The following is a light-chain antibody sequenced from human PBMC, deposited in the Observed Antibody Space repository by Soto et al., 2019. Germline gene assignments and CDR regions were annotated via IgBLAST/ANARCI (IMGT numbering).Light chain of an antibody. V-gene: IGLV1-44*01. CDR3: VAWDDSLNGYVV. Sequence: QTVVTQPPSASGTPGQRVTISCSGSSSNIGSNTVNWYQQLPGTAPKLVIYSNNQRHSGVPDRFSGSKSGTSASLAISGLQSEDEADYYCVAWDDSLNGYVVFGGGTKVTVL. CDR2: SNN. CDR1: SSNIGSNT. J-gene: IGLJ2*01.